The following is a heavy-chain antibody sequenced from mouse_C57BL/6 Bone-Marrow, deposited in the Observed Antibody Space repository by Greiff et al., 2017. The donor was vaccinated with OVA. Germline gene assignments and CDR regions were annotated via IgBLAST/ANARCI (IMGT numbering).Heavy chain of an antibody. CDR3: ARHRRAWFAY. CDR2: ISSGGSYT. V-gene: IGHV5-6*01. Sequence: EVQLVESGGDLVKPGGSLKLSCAASGFTFSSYGMSWVRQTPDKRLEWVATISSGGSYTYSPDSVKGRFTISRDNAKNTLYLQMSSLKSEDTARYYCARHRRAWFAYWGQGTLVTVSA. CDR1: GFTFSSYG. J-gene: IGHJ3*01.